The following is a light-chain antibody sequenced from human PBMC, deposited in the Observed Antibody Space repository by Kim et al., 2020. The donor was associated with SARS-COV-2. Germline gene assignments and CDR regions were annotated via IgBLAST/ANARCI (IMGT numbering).Light chain of an antibody. V-gene: IGLV2-23*02. CDR1: SRYVGSYNL. CDR2: EVS. Sequence: VSGSPGQSITISCTGTSRYVGSYNLVSWYQQHPGKAPQLMIYEVSKRPSGVSNRFSGSKSGNTASLTISGLQAEDGADYYGCSHGVFGGGTQLTVL. CDR3: CSHGV. J-gene: IGLJ2*01.